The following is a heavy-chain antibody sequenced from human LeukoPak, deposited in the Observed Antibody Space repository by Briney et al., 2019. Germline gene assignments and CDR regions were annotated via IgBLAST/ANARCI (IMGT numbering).Heavy chain of an antibody. CDR1: GGSISSYY. J-gene: IGHJ3*01. CDR3: AKDYSSGWVNAFDF. Sequence: KTSETLSLTCTVSGGSISSYYWSWIRQPPGKGLEWIGSIYHSGSTYYNPSLKSRVTISVDKSKNQFSLKLSSVTAADTAVYYCAKDYSSGWVNAFDFWGQGTMVTVSS. D-gene: IGHD6-19*01. CDR2: IYHSGST. V-gene: IGHV4-59*12.